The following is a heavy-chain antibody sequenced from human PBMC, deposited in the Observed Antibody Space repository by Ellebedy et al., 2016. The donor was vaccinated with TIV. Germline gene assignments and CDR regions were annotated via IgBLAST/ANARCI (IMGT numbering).Heavy chain of an antibody. CDR3: AKPSDPNPGYSASWATYFDY. D-gene: IGHD6-13*01. V-gene: IGHV3-30*18. CDR1: GFTFRRYG. J-gene: IGHJ4*02. CDR2: ISSDGSRR. Sequence: GESLKISXAASGFTFRRYGMHWVRQAPGKGLEWVAVISSDGSRRSYADSVRDRFTIYRDNSKNTLYVQMNSLRAEDTAVYYCAKPSDPNPGYSASWATYFDYWGQGTPVTVSS.